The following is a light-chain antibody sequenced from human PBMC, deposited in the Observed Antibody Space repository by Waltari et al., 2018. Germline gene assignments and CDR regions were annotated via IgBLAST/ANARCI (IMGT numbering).Light chain of an antibody. J-gene: IGKJ1*01. CDR1: QSVDSN. Sequence: EIVMTQSPATLSVSPGERATLSCRASQSVDSNLAWYQQKPGQAPRRLIFGASTRATGIPARFSGSGSGTEYTLTISSLQSEDFAVYYCQQYNNWLTWSFGQGTKVEIK. CDR2: GAS. V-gene: IGKV3-15*01. CDR3: QQYNNWLTWS.